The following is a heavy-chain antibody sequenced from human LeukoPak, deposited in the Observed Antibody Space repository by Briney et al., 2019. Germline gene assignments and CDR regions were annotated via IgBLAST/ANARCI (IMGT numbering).Heavy chain of an antibody. CDR1: GCTFTGYY. V-gene: IGHV1-2*02. Sequence: ASVKVSCKASGCTFTGYYMHWVRQAPGQGLEWMGWINPNSGGTNYAQKFQGRVTMTRDTSISTAYMELSRLRSDDTAVYYCARGRYDFWSGYYTGIDYWGQGTLVTVSS. CDR3: ARGRYDFWSGYYTGIDY. CDR2: INPNSGGT. D-gene: IGHD3-3*01. J-gene: IGHJ4*02.